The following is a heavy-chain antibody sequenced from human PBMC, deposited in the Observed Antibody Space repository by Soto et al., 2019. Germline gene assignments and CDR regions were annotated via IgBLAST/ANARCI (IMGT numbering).Heavy chain of an antibody. J-gene: IGHJ4*02. CDR1: GITFNSSA. CDR3: AKGRYRIGWYDPYFDY. Sequence: EVQLLEAGGGLVQPGGSLRLSCAASGITFNSSAMSWVRQAPGKGLEWVSTTSGGAGSTYYADSVKGRFTISRDNSKNTLYLQMNSLRADDTAVYYCAKGRYRIGWYDPYFDYWGQGTLVTVSS. CDR2: TSGGAGST. D-gene: IGHD6-19*01. V-gene: IGHV3-23*01.